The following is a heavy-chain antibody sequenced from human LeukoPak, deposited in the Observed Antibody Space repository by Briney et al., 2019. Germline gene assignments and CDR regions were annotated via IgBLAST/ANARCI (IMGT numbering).Heavy chain of an antibody. D-gene: IGHD6-6*01. J-gene: IGHJ6*02. Sequence: GESLKISCKGSGYSFTSYWIGWVRQMPGKGLEWMGIIYPGDSDTRYSPSFQGQVTISADKSISTAYLQWSSLKASDTAMYYCARQRRSIAARDYYYGMDVWGQGTTVIVSS. CDR3: ARQRRSIAARDYYYGMDV. V-gene: IGHV5-51*01. CDR1: GYSFTSYW. CDR2: IYPGDSDT.